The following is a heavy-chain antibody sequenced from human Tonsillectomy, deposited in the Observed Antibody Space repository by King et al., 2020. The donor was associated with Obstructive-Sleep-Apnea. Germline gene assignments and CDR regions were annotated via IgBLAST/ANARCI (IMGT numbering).Heavy chain of an antibody. CDR3: AKHRTFSVAGTFDY. D-gene: IGHD6-19*01. Sequence: VQLVESGGGLIQSGGSLRLSCAASGFTFSGYAMSWVRQAPGRGLEWVSYISSSGSATYYADSVKGRFTISRDNAKNSLYLLMNSLRAGDTAIYYCAKHRTFSVAGTFDYWGQGTLVTVSS. V-gene: IGHV3-48*03. J-gene: IGHJ4*02. CDR1: GFTFSGYA. CDR2: ISSSGSAT.